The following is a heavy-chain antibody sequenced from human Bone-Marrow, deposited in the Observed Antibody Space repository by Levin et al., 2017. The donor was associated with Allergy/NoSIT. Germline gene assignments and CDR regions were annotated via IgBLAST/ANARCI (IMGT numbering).Heavy chain of an antibody. CDR2: TQYSGST. D-gene: IGHD6-19*01. Sequence: PSETLSLTCTVSGASISSGGHYWSWIRQHPGKGLEWIGYTQYSGSTYYNPSLKSRVTISVDTSKNQFSLNLNSVTAADTAVYYCARAPSKAEDYFDYWGQGTLVTVSS. CDR3: ARAPSKAEDYFDY. CDR1: GASISSGGHY. V-gene: IGHV4-31*03. J-gene: IGHJ4*02.